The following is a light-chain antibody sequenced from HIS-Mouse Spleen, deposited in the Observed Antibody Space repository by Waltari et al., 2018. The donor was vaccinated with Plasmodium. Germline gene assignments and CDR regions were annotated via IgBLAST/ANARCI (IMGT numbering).Light chain of an antibody. CDR2: EDS. V-gene: IGLV3-10*01. CDR3: YSTDSSGNHRV. Sequence: SYELTQPPSVSVSPGQTARITCPGDALPKNYHYWYQQKSGQAPVLVIYEDSKRPSGIPERFSGSSSGTMATLTISGAQVEDEADYYCYSTDSSGNHRVFGGGTKLTVL. CDR1: ALPKNY. J-gene: IGLJ3*02.